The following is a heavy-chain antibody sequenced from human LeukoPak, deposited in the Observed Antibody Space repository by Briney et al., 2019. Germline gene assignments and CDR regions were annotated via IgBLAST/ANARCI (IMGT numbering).Heavy chain of an antibody. CDR1: GYTFTSYG. CDR3: ARRGNWNDFDY. CDR2: INTYNGNT. J-gene: IGHJ4*02. V-gene: IGHV1-18*01. D-gene: IGHD1-20*01. Sequence: ASVKVSCKASGYTFTSYGFTRVRQAPGQGLEWMGWINTYNGNTQYAPNLKGRVTTTTDSSTNTAYMELRSLTSDDTAVYYCARRGNWNDFDYWGQGTLVTVSS.